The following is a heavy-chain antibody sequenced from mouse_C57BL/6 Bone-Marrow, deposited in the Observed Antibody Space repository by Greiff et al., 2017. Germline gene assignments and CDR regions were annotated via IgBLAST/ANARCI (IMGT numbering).Heavy chain of an antibody. CDR1: GFNIKDYY. J-gene: IGHJ3*01. CDR2: IDPEDGDT. D-gene: IGHD2-12*01. V-gene: IGHV14-1*01. CDR3: TYYSPSWFAY. Sequence: VQLKESGAELVRPGASVKLSCTASGFNIKDYYMHWVKQRPEQGLEWIGRIDPEDGDTEYAPKFQGKATMTAYTSSNTAYLQLSSLTSEDTAVXYCTYYSPSWFAYWGQGTLVTVSA.